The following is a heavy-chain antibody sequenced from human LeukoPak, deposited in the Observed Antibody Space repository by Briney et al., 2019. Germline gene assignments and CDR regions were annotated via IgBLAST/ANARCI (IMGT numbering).Heavy chain of an antibody. V-gene: IGHV4-34*01. Sequence: SSETLSLTCAVYGGSFSGYYWSWIRQPPGKGLEWIGEINHSGSTNYNPSLKSRVTISVVTSKNQFSLKLSSVTAADTAVYYCARGHDYSNYGDYWGQGTLVTVSS. CDR2: INHSGST. J-gene: IGHJ4*02. CDR1: GGSFSGYY. CDR3: ARGHDYSNYGDY. D-gene: IGHD4-11*01.